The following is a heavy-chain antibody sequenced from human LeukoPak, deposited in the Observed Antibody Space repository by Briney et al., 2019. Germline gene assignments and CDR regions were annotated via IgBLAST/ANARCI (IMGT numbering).Heavy chain of an antibody. V-gene: IGHV1-8*01. Sequence: GASVKVSCKASGHTFTNYDINWVRQATGQGLEWMGYMNPNSGFTTYAQKFQGRVTMTRDTSISTAYMELSSLRSDDTAVYYCARVPREFGAYWGQGTLVTVSS. CDR3: ARVPREFGAY. J-gene: IGHJ4*02. CDR2: MNPNSGFT. D-gene: IGHD3-16*01. CDR1: GHTFTNYD.